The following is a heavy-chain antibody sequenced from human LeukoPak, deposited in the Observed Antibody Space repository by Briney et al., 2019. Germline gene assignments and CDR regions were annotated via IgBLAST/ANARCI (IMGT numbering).Heavy chain of an antibody. Sequence: ASVKVSCKASGYTFTSYHMHWVRQAPGQGLEWMGWINPNSGGTNYAQKFQGRVTMTRDTSISTAYMELSRLRSDDTAVYYCARDSETYYDFWSGFMDVWGKGTTVTVSS. D-gene: IGHD3-3*01. V-gene: IGHV1-2*02. CDR1: GYTFTSYH. CDR3: ARDSETYYDFWSGFMDV. CDR2: INPNSGGT. J-gene: IGHJ6*03.